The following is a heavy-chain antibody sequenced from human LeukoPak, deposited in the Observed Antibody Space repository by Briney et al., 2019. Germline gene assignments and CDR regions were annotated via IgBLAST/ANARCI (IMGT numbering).Heavy chain of an antibody. Sequence: ASVKVSCKASGYTFTSYGISWVRQAPGQGLEWMGWISAYNGNTNYAQKLQGRVTMTTDTSTSTAYMKLRSLRSDDTAVYYCARDYYDILTGYSPDAFDIWGQGTMVTVSS. D-gene: IGHD3-9*01. CDR3: ARDYYDILTGYSPDAFDI. CDR2: ISAYNGNT. CDR1: GYTFTSYG. V-gene: IGHV1-18*01. J-gene: IGHJ3*02.